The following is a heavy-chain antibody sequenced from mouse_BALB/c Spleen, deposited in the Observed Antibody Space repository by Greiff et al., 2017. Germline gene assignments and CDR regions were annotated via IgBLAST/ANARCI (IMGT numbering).Heavy chain of an antibody. V-gene: IGHV1-37*01. CDR2: INPYNGDT. D-gene: IGHD2-3*01. CDR1: GYSFTGYF. CDR3: GRGEDGGYYGFAY. Sequence: EVQVVESGPELVKPGASVKISCKASGYSFTGYFMNWVKQSHGKSLEWIGRINPYNGDTFYNQKFKGKATLTVDKSSSTAHMELLSLTSEDSAVYYCGRGEDGGYYGFAYWGQGTLVTVSA. J-gene: IGHJ3*01.